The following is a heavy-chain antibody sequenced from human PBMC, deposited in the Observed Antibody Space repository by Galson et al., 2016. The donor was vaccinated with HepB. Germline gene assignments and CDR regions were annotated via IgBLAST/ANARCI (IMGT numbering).Heavy chain of an antibody. D-gene: IGHD6-6*01. CDR1: GYPFKTYG. J-gene: IGHJ6*02. CDR2: ISPYSGNT. Sequence: SVKVSCKASGYPFKTYGINWVRQAPGQGLEWMGWISPYSGNTNYAQNFQGRVTMTTDTSTSTAYMELRSLRSDDTAVYYCARKDGEAAQNYYYQYYGMDVWGPGTTVSVSS. CDR3: ARKDGEAAQNYYYQYYGMDV. V-gene: IGHV1-18*01.